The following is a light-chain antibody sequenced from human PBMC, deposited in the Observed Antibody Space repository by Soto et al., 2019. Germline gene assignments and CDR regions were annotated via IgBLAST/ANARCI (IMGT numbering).Light chain of an antibody. V-gene: IGLV7-46*01. CDR3: LLAYSSSRPV. CDR2: DTS. CDR1: TGDVTSGPY. Sequence: QAVVTQEPSLTVSPGGTVTLTCGSSTGDVTSGPYPYWFQQKPGQAPRTLIYDTSNKHSWTPARFSGSLLGGKASLTLSGAQPEDEAIYYCLLAYSSSRPVFGGGTKLTVL. J-gene: IGLJ2*01.